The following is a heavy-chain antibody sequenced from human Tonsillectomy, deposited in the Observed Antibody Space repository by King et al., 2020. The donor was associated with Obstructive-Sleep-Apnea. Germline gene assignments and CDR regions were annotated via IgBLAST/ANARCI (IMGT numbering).Heavy chain of an antibody. CDR3: ARGGSGSHFDY. CDR1: GYTFTSYG. CDR2: ISAYNGNT. J-gene: IGHJ4*02. V-gene: IGHV1-18*01. Sequence: VQLVESGAEVKKPGASVKVSCKASGYTFTSYGITWVRQAPGQGLEWSGWISAYNGNTNYVQKHQGRVTMTTATSTSTAYMGLWSLRSDDTAVYYCARGGSGSHFDYWGQGTLVTVSS. D-gene: IGHD3-10*01.